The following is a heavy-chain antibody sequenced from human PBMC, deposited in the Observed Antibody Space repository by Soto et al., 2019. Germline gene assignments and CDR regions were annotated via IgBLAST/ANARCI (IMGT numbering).Heavy chain of an antibody. CDR1: GGSISSGGYY. D-gene: IGHD3-10*01. Sequence: SETLSLTCTVSGGSISSGGYYWSWIRQHPGKGLEWIGYIYYSGSTYYNPSLKSRVTISVDTSKNQFSLKLSSVTAADTAVYYCARDKRRTPSPYGSGSYHGNWFDPWGQGTLVTVSS. CDR3: ARDKRRTPSPYGSGSYHGNWFDP. J-gene: IGHJ5*02. CDR2: IYYSGST. V-gene: IGHV4-31*03.